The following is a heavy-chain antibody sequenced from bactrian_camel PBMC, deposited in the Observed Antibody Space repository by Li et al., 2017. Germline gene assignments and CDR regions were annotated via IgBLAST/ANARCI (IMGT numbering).Heavy chain of an antibody. V-gene: IGHV3S55*01. J-gene: IGHJ4*01. CDR2: IHNDGRT. Sequence: VQLVESGGGSVQAGGSLRLSCVASGYTYSSYCMGWFRQGPGQQREGVANIHNDGRTYYVDSVKGRFILSQDNAKTTMFLQMNDLKPEDTAMYLCAAGTNAYGVGTCQYDYWGRGTQVTVS. CDR3: AAGTNAYGVGTCQYDY. CDR1: GYTYSSYC. D-gene: IGHD1*01.